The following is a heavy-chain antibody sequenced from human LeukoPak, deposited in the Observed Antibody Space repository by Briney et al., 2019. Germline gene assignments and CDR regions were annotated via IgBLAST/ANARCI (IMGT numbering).Heavy chain of an antibody. V-gene: IGHV4-61*02. J-gene: IGHJ4*02. CDR1: GVSIAKTFYY. CDR3: ARRQEGHDY. Sequence: SETLSLTCTVSGVSIAKTFYYWSWLRQPAGKGLEWIGRIYTTGGTDYNPSLKSRVTISLDTAKNQFSLKMASVSAADTAVYYCARRQEGHDYWGQGALVTVSS. CDR2: IYTTGGT.